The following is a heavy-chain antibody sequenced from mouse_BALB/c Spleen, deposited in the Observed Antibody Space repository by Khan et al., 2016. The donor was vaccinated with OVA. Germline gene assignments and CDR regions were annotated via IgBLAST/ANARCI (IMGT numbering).Heavy chain of an antibody. CDR3: ERDNYYGRTSYTMNY. D-gene: IGHD1-1*01. CDR2: IAPGSGSS. V-gene: IGHV1S41*01. CDR1: GYTFTSYW. Sequence: DLVKPGASVKLSCKASGYTFTSYWINWIKQRPGQGLEWIGRIAPGSGSSSYNEMFKGKATLTLDTSSSTAYIQLSSLSSEDSAVYFCERDNYYGRTSYTMNYWGQGTSVTVSS. J-gene: IGHJ4*01.